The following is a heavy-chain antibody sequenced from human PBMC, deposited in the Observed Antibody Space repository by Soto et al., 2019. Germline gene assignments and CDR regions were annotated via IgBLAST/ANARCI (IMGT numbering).Heavy chain of an antibody. J-gene: IGHJ4*02. CDR3: ARYCNGGACYSGSLDY. D-gene: IGHD2-15*01. CDR2: ISYDGSNE. Sequence: QLQMVESGGGVVQPGRSLRLSCAASAFTFRSYDMHWVRQAPGKGLEWLTFISYDGSNEYYADSVKGRFAISRDNSKNTLYLQMNSLRPEDTAVYYCARYCNGGACYSGSLDYWGQGTLVTVSS. CDR1: AFTFRSYD. V-gene: IGHV3-30*09.